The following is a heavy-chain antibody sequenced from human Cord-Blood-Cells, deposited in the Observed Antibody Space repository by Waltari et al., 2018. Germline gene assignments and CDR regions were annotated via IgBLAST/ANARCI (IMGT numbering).Heavy chain of an antibody. CDR3: ASRSSGSYYYYYYYMDV. CDR1: GGSFSGYY. Sequence: QVQLQQWGAGLLKPSETLSLTCAVYGGSFSGYYWSWIRQPPGKGLEWIGEINHSGSTNYNPSLKSRVTISVDTSKNQFSLKLSSVTAADTAVYYCASRSSGSYYYYYYYMDVWGKGTTVTVSS. D-gene: IGHD1-26*01. V-gene: IGHV4-34*01. CDR2: INHSGST. J-gene: IGHJ6*03.